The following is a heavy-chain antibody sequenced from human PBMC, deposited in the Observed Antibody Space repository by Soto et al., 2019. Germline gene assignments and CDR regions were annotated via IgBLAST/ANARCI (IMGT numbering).Heavy chain of an antibody. CDR3: ATTLYGSNGSY. D-gene: IGHD4-17*01. CDR2: MNPNSGNT. J-gene: IGHJ4*01. CDR1: GYTFTSYD. Sequence: QVQLVQSGAEVKKPGASVKVSCKASGYTFTSYDINWVRQATGQGLEWMGWMNPNSGNTGYAQKFQGRVTMTMNTSITKSYTELSSLTSDETAVYYCATTLYGSNGSYCCHGTLDTFAS. V-gene: IGHV1-8*01.